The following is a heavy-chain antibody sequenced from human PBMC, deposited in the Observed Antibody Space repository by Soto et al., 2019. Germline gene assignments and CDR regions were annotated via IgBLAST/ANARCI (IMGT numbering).Heavy chain of an antibody. CDR3: ARHNRVAAASDYHDGMDV. Sequence: GESRKISCKGSGYSFTSYWISWVRQMPGKGLEWMGRIDPSDSYTNYSPSFQGHVTISADKSISTAYLQWSSLKASDTAMYYCARHNRVAAASDYHDGMDVSGQGTTVTVS. CDR1: GYSFTSYW. V-gene: IGHV5-10-1*01. D-gene: IGHD6-13*01. J-gene: IGHJ6*02. CDR2: IDPSDSYT.